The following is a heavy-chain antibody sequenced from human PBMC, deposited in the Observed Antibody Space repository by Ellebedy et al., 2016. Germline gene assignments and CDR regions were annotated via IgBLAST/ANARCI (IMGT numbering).Heavy chain of an antibody. Sequence: ASVKVSCKASGYTFTSYDINWVRQATGQGLEWMGWMNPNSGNTGYAQKFQCRVTMTRNTSISTAYMELSSLRSEDTAVYYCARGPSGWWWGNYGMDVWGQGTTVTVSS. D-gene: IGHD2-21*01. V-gene: IGHV1-8*01. CDR2: MNPNSGNT. CDR3: ARGPSGWWWGNYGMDV. CDR1: GYTFTSYD. J-gene: IGHJ6*02.